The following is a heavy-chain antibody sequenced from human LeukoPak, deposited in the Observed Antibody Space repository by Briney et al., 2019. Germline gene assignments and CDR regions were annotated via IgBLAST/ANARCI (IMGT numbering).Heavy chain of an antibody. CDR2: ISGSGGST. CDR1: GFTFSSYA. J-gene: IGHJ1*01. D-gene: IGHD2-15*01. V-gene: IGHV3-23*01. CDR3: AKDKSCSGGSCYHPEYFQH. Sequence: GGSLRLSCAASGFTFSSYAMSWVRQAPGKGLEWVSAISGSGGSTYYADSVKGRFTISRDNSKNTLYLQMNSLRAGDTAVYYCAKDKSCSGGSCYHPEYFQHWGQGTLVTVSS.